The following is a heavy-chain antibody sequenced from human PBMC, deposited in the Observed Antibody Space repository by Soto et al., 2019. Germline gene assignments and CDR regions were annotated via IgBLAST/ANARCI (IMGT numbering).Heavy chain of an antibody. V-gene: IGHV1-46*03. CDR3: ARAQTYYYDSSGYYSISY. D-gene: IGHD3-22*01. CDR2: INPSGGST. J-gene: IGHJ4*02. CDR1: GYTFTSYY. Sequence: GASVKVSCKASGYTFTSYYMHWVRQAPGQGLEWMGIINPSGGSTSYAQKFQGRVTMTRDTSTSTVYMELSSLRSEDTAVYYCARAQTYYYDSSGYYSISYWGQGTLVTVSS.